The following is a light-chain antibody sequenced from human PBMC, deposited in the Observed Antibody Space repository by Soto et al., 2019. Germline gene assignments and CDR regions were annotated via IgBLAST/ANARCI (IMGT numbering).Light chain of an antibody. CDR2: GNS. CDR1: SSNIGAGYD. Sequence: QGVLTQPPSVSGAPGQRVTISCTGSSSNIGAGYDVHWYQQLPGTAPKLLIYGNSNRPSGVPDRFSGSKSGTSASLAITGLQAEDEADYYCQSYDSSLSGDVFGTGTKLTVL. CDR3: QSYDSSLSGDV. J-gene: IGLJ1*01. V-gene: IGLV1-40*01.